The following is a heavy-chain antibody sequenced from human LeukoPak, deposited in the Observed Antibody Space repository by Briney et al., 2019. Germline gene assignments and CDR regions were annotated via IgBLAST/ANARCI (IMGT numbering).Heavy chain of an antibody. CDR2: IIWSGGST. D-gene: IGHD2/OR15-2a*01. CDR1: GFTFDDYG. J-gene: IGHJ4*02. CDR3: TRKGSQWDFLVDY. Sequence: GGSLRLSCAASGFTFDDYGMSWVRQAPGKGLEWVSGIIWSGGSTGYADSVKGRFTISRDNAKNSVYLQMDSLTAEDTAVYYCTRKGSQWDFLVDYWGQGTRVAVSP. V-gene: IGHV3-20*04.